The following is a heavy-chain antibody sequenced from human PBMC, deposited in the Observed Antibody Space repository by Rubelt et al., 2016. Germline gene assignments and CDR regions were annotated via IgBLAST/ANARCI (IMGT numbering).Heavy chain of an antibody. Sequence: EVQLLESGGGLLQLGESLRLSCAASGFTFNNYAMTWVRQAPGKGLEWLSIIRGIGDITYYPDSVKGAFTISRDNLKKILGRQMNSREADDTAVYYCAEWSGVVYLGELLENGGHGTRVTVSS. D-gene: IGHD3-10*01. J-gene: IGHJ4*01. CDR2: IRGIGDIT. CDR1: GFTFNNYA. V-gene: IGHV3-23*01. CDR3: AEWSGVVYLGELLEN.